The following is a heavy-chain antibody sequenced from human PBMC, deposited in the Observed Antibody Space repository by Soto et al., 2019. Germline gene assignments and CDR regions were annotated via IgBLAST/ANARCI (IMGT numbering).Heavy chain of an antibody. CDR3: ARGGGDLGILTGYYSWTGMDY. D-gene: IGHD3-9*01. Sequence: QVQLVESGGGVVQPGSSLRLSCAASGFTFSRYGMHWVRQAPGKGLEWVAVIWYDGSNKYYADSVKGRFTISRDNPKNTLSRQMHSVRAEDTAVYYCARGGGDLGILTGYYSWTGMDYWGQGTLVTVSS. CDR1: GFTFSRYG. V-gene: IGHV3-33*01. J-gene: IGHJ4*02. CDR2: IWYDGSNK.